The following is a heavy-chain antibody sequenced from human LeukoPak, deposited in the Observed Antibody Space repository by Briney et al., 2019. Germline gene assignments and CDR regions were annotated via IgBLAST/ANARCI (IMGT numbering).Heavy chain of an antibody. CDR1: GYTFTSYY. Sequence: ASVKVSCKASGYTFTSYYMHWVRQAPGQGLEWMGWINPNSGGTNYAQKFQGRVTMTRDTSISTAYMELSRLRSDDTAVYYCARVRKYQLPHFDYWGQGTLVTVSS. V-gene: IGHV1-2*02. J-gene: IGHJ4*02. D-gene: IGHD2-2*01. CDR2: INPNSGGT. CDR3: ARVRKYQLPHFDY.